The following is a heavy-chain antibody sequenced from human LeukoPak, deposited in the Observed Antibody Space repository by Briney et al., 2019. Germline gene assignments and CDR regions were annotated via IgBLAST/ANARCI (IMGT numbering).Heavy chain of an antibody. D-gene: IGHD1-26*01. Sequence: SETLSLTCTVSGGSISSGNYYWGWIRQPPGKGLGWIGSIYYSGSTYYNPSLKSRVTISVDTSKNQFSMKLSSVTAADTAVYYCARWGYSHGYFDYWGQGTLVTVSS. J-gene: IGHJ4*02. CDR1: GGSISSGNYY. CDR3: ARWGYSHGYFDY. CDR2: IYYSGST. V-gene: IGHV4-39*01.